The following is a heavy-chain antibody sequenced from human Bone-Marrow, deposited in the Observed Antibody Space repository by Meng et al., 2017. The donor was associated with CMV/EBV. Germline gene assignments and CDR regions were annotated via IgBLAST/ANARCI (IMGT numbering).Heavy chain of an antibody. CDR2: IYSGGAT. CDR1: ELSVSSNH. D-gene: IGHD3-3*01. J-gene: IGHJ4*02. Sequence: GGSLRLSCAASELSVSSNHMSWVRQAPGKGLEWVSVIYSGGATFYADSMKGRFTISRDHSKNTLYLQMNSLRAEDTALYYCAVGHDSRKVAYWGQGTLVTVYS. V-gene: IGHV3-53*01. CDR3: AVGHDSRKVAY.